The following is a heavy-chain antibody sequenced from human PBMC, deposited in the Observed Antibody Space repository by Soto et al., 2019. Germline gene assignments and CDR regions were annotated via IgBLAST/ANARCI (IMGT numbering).Heavy chain of an antibody. CDR2: ISAGNGNT. Sequence: ASVKVSCKASGYTFTSYAMHWVRQAPGQRLEWMGWISAGNGNTKYSQKFQGRVTITRDTSASTAYMELSSLRSEDTALYYCARRERFLEWLLYYWGQGTLVTVSS. CDR1: GYTFTSYA. V-gene: IGHV1-3*01. J-gene: IGHJ4*02. CDR3: ARRERFLEWLLYY. D-gene: IGHD3-3*01.